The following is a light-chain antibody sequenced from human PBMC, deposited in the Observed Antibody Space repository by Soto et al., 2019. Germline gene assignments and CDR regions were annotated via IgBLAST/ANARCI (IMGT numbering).Light chain of an antibody. Sequence: DVVMTQTALSLSVTLGQPASISCRSSQGLVYSDGYTFLNWFHQRPGQSPRRLIYQVSNRDSGVPDRFSGSGSGTDYTLTISRVEAEDVGIYYCVQGTHWPWTFGQGTKVEI. J-gene: IGKJ1*01. CDR3: VQGTHWPWT. CDR1: QGLVYSDGYTF. V-gene: IGKV2-30*01. CDR2: QVS.